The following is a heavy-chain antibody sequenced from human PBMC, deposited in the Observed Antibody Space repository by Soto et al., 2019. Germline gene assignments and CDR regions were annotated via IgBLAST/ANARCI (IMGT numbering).Heavy chain of an antibody. CDR3: ARAPYCISTSCDPPWFDP. D-gene: IGHD2-2*01. V-gene: IGHV1-8*01. CDR1: GYTFTSYD. J-gene: IGHJ5*02. CDR2: MNPNSGNT. Sequence: QVQLVQSGAEVKKPGASVKVSCKASGYTFTSYDINWVRQATGQGLEWMGWMNPNSGNTGYAQKFQGRVTMTRNTSISTAYMELSSLRSEDTAVYYCARAPYCISTSCDPPWFDPWGQGTLVTVSS.